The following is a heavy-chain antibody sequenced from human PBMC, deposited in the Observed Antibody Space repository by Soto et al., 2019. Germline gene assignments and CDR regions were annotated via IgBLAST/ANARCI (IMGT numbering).Heavy chain of an antibody. D-gene: IGHD5-18*01. CDR3: ERGRLKYSYGTTIDY. CDR2: IHYSGST. V-gene: IGHV4-31*03. Sequence: QVQLQESGPGLVKPSQTLSLTCTVSGGSISSGGYYWSWIRQHPGKGLEWIGYIHYSGSTYYNRSLKSRVTISVDTSKNQFCLKLSSVTAADTAVYYCERGRLKYSYGTTIDYWGQGTMVTVSS. J-gene: IGHJ4*02. CDR1: GGSISSGGYY.